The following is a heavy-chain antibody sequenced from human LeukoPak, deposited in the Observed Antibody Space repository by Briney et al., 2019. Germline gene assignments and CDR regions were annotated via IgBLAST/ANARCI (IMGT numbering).Heavy chain of an antibody. J-gene: IGHJ4*02. D-gene: IGHD2-21*02. Sequence: SETLSLTCTVSGGSISSSSYYWGWIRQPPGKGLEWIGSIYYSGSTYYNPSLKSRVTISVDTSKNQFSLKLSSVTAADTAVYYCARGPPYIVVVTAIGFFDYWGQGTLVTVSS. V-gene: IGHV4-39*01. CDR2: IYYSGST. CDR1: GGSISSSSYY. CDR3: ARGPPYIVVVTAIGFFDY.